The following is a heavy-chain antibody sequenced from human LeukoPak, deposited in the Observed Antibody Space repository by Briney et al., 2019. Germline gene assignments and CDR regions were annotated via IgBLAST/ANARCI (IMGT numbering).Heavy chain of an antibody. CDR1: GGSISSYY. CDR3: ARDRQGKCSGGSCYSDAFDI. J-gene: IGHJ3*02. D-gene: IGHD2-15*01. V-gene: IGHV4-4*08. Sequence: SETLSPSCTVSGGSISSYYWSWIRQPPRKGLEWIGRIYTSGSTNYNPSLKSRVTISVDTSKNQFSLKLSSVTAADTAVYYCARDRQGKCSGGSCYSDAFDIWGQGTMVTVSS. CDR2: IYTSGST.